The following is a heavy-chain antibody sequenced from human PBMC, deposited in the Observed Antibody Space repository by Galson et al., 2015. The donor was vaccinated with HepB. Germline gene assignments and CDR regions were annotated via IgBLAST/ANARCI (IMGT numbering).Heavy chain of an antibody. Sequence: SVKVSCKASGYTFTSYYMHWVRQAPGQGLEWMGIINPSGGSTSYAQKFQGRVTMTRDTSTSTVYMELSSLRSEDTAVYYCARIHYYDSSGYSSIFDYWGQGTLVTVSS. V-gene: IGHV1-46*01. D-gene: IGHD3-22*01. J-gene: IGHJ4*02. CDR1: GYTFTSYY. CDR3: ARIHYYDSSGYSSIFDY. CDR2: INPSGGST.